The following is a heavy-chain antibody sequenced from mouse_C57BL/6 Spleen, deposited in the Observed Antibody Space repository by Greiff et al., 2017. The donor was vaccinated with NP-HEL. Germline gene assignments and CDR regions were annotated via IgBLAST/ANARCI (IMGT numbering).Heavy chain of an antibody. V-gene: IGHV10-1*01. CDR2: IRSKSNNYAT. CDR3: VRNGDYYAMDY. Sequence: EVQRVESGGGLVQPKGSLKLSCAASGFSFNTYAMNWVRQAPGKGLEWVARIRSKSNNYATYYADSVKDRFTISRDDSESMLYLQMNNLKTENTAMYYFVRNGDYYAMDYWGQGTSVTVSS. J-gene: IGHJ4*01. CDR1: GFSFNTYA.